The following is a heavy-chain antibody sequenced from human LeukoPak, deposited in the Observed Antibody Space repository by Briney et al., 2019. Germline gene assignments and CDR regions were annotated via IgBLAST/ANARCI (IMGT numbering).Heavy chain of an antibody. CDR3: ARVRITIFGVVQNWFDP. D-gene: IGHD3-3*01. V-gene: IGHV4-34*01. J-gene: IGHJ5*02. Sequence: SETLSLTCAVYGGSFSGYYWSWIRQPPGKGLEWIGEINHSGSTNHNPSLKSRVTISVDTSKNQFSLKLSSVTAADTAVYYCARVRITIFGVVQNWFDPWGQGTLVTVSS. CDR1: GGSFSGYY. CDR2: INHSGST.